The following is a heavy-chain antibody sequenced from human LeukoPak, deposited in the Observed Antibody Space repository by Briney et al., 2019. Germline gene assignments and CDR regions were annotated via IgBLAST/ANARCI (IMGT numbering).Heavy chain of an antibody. V-gene: IGHV3-33*01. D-gene: IGHD3-3*01. Sequence: GGSLRLSCAASGFTFSNYGMHWVRQAPGKGLEWVAVIYDDGSKEYFADSVKGRFTISRDNSKNTVLLQMNSLRAEDTAVFYCARDSKSGYVDSWGQGTLVTVSS. CDR1: GFTFSNYG. CDR3: ARDSKSGYVDS. J-gene: IGHJ4*02. CDR2: IYDDGSKE.